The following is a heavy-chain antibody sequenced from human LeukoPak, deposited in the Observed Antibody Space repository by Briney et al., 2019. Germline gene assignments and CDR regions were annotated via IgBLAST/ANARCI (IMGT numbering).Heavy chain of an antibody. CDR2: ISGSGGST. CDR1: GFTFSSYA. J-gene: IGHJ6*04. Sequence: GGSLRLSCAASGFTFSSYAMSWVRQAPGKGLEWVSAISGSGGSTYYADSVKGRFTISRDNAKNTLHLQMNSLRAEDTAVYYCARGVDNHDILTGGMDVWGKGTTVTISS. V-gene: IGHV3-23*01. CDR3: ARGVDNHDILTGGMDV. D-gene: IGHD3-9*01.